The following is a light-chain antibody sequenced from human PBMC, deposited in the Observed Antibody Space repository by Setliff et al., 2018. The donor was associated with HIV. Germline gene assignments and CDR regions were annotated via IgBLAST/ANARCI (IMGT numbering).Light chain of an antibody. CDR1: SGHSSYA. V-gene: IGLV4-69*01. J-gene: IGLJ3*02. Sequence: QPVPTQSPSASASLGASVKLTCTLSSGHSSYAIAWHQQQPEKGPRFLMNLNSDGAHNKGDGIPDRFSGSSSGAERYLTISSLQSEDEADYYCQTWGTGIQVFGGGTKVTVL. CDR3: QTWGTGIQV. CDR2: LNSDGAH.